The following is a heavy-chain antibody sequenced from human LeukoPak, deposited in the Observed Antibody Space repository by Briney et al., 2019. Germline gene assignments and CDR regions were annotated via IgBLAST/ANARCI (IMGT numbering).Heavy chain of an antibody. V-gene: IGHV1-18*01. CDR3: ARGQDLGLELFDF. CDR2: INPNHGNT. J-gene: IGHJ4*02. CDR1: GYTFTNYG. Sequence: ASVKVSCKASGYTFTNYGVSWVRQAPGQGLEWMGWINPNHGNTNYAQKPQGRVTMTTDTSTNTAYMELRSLRPDDTAFYYCARGQDLGLELFDFWGQGTLVTVSS. D-gene: IGHD1-7*01.